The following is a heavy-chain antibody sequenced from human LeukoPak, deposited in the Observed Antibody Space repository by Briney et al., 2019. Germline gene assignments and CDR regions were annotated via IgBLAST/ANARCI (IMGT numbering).Heavy chain of an antibody. V-gene: IGHV3-20*04. CDR1: GFTFDDYG. Sequence: PGGSLRLSCAASGFTFDDYGMSWVRQAPGKGLEWVSGINWNGGSTGYADSVKGRFTISRDNAKNSLYLQMNSLRAEDTALYYCARETEMVRGAGFYFDYWGQGTLVTVSS. J-gene: IGHJ4*02. CDR3: ARETEMVRGAGFYFDY. CDR2: INWNGGST. D-gene: IGHD3-10*01.